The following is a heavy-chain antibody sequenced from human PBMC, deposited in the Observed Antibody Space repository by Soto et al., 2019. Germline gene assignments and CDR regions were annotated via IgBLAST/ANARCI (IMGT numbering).Heavy chain of an antibody. D-gene: IGHD1-26*01. J-gene: IGHJ4*02. CDR1: GYTFTSYA. Sequence: QVQLVQSGAEVKKPGASVKVSCKASGYTFTSYAMNWVRQAPGQRLEWMGWINAGNGNTKYSQKFQGRVTITRGTSASTAYMEVSSLISEDTSVYYCARDVGATGDWGQGTLVTVSS. CDR3: ARDVGATGD. V-gene: IGHV1-3*01. CDR2: INAGNGNT.